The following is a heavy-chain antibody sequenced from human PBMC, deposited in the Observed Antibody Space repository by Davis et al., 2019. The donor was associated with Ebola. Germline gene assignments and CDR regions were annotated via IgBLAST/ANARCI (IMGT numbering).Heavy chain of an antibody. CDR2: IIPIFGTA. V-gene: IGHV1-69*13. Sequence: SVKVSCKASGGTFSSYAISWVRQAPGHGLEWMGGIIPIFGTANYAQKFQGRVTITADESTSTAYMELSSLRSEDTAVYYCARGCSGGSCYSDYYYGMDVWGQGTTVTVSS. D-gene: IGHD2-15*01. J-gene: IGHJ6*02. CDR3: ARGCSGGSCYSDYYYGMDV. CDR1: GGTFSSYA.